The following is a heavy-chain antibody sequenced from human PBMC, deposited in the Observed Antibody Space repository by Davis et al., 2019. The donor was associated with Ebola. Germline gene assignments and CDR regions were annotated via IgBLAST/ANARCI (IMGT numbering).Heavy chain of an antibody. D-gene: IGHD2-21*01. CDR3: ARVGGDGLDY. Sequence: PSETLSLTCTVSGGSISSSSYYWGWIRQPPGKGLEWIGSIYYSGSTYYNPSLKSRVTISVDTSKNQFSLKLSSVTAADTAVYYCARVGGDGLDYWGQGTLVTVSS. CDR2: IYYSGST. CDR1: GGSISSSSYY. J-gene: IGHJ4*02. V-gene: IGHV4-39*07.